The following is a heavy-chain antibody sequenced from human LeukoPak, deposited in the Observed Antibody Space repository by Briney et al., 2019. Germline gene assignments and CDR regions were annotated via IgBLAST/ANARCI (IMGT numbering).Heavy chain of an antibody. J-gene: IGHJ4*02. Sequence: GGSLRLSCAASGYTFSTYAMNWVRQAQGEGLKWVSCITGDSAYIYYADSVKGRFTISRDNAKNSLYLQMNSLRAEDTAVYYCARYGVSSSTSYIDFWGQGTLVTVSS. D-gene: IGHD2-2*01. CDR2: ITGDSAYI. CDR1: GYTFSTYA. CDR3: ARYGVSSSTSYIDF. V-gene: IGHV3-21*01.